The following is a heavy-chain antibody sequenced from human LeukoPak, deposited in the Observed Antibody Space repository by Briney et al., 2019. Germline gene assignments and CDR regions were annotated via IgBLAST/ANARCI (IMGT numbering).Heavy chain of an antibody. CDR2: ISYSGSNM. Sequence: GGSLRLSCAASGFTFSSYEMNWVRQAPGKGLEWVSYISYSGSNMYYADSVKGRFTISRDNTKNSPYLQMNSLRAEDTAVYYCARVEGIIDYWGQGTLVTVSS. J-gene: IGHJ4*02. D-gene: IGHD3-16*02. V-gene: IGHV3-48*03. CDR1: GFTFSSYE. CDR3: ARVEGIIDY.